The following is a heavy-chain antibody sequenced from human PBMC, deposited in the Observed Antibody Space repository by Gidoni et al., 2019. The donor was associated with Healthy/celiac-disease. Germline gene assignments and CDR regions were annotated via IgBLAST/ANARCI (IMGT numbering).Heavy chain of an antibody. CDR1: GCSLSSGSYY. CDR2: VYTSGST. J-gene: IGHJ4*02. D-gene: IGHD3-22*01. V-gene: IGHV4-61*02. CDR3: ARAAGGYYDSSGYYSFDY. Sequence: QVQLQESGPGLVKPSQTLSLTCTVSGCSLSSGSYYWSWIRQPAGKGLEWIGRVYTSGSTNYNPSLKSRVTISVDTSKNQFSLKLSSVTAADTAVYYCARAAGGYYDSSGYYSFDYWGQGTLVTVSS.